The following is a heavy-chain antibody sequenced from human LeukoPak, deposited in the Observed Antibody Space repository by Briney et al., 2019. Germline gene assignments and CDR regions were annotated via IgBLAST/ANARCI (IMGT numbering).Heavy chain of an antibody. CDR1: GYTFTSYD. J-gene: IGHJ6*03. Sequence: ASVKVSCKASGYTFTSYDINWVRQATGQGLEWMGWMNPNSGNTGYARKFQGRVTMTRNTSISTAYMELSSLRSEDTAVYYCARERGSYYYMDVWGKGTTVTVSS. CDR3: ARERGSYYYMDV. CDR2: MNPNSGNT. V-gene: IGHV1-8*01. D-gene: IGHD1-26*01.